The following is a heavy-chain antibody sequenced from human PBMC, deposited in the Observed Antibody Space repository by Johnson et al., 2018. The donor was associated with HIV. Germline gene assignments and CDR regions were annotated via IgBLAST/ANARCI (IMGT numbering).Heavy chain of an antibody. V-gene: IGHV3-30*02. D-gene: IGHD3-10*01. CDR1: GFTFRNYA. CDR3: AKEMYYFNSGNHFDAFHV. CDR2: IRSDGSNK. Sequence: QVQLVESGGGVVQPGGSLRLSCAASGFTFRNYAMHWVRQAPGKGLEWVAVIRSDGSNKSYADSARGRFTISSDNSKNTLSLQMNTLRAEDTAVYYCAKEMYYFNSGNHFDAFHVWGQGTLVTVSS. J-gene: IGHJ3*01.